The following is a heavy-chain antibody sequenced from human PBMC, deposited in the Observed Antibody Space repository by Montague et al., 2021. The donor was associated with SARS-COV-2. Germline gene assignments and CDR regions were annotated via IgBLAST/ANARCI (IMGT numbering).Heavy chain of an antibody. Sequence: SLRLSCAVSGFTFDDYGMSWVRQAPGKGLEWVSGISRSGESTAYGDSVKGRFTISRDNAKNSLYLQMNSLRVEDTAFYHCSRGGGMIRGVVDFWGQGILVSVSS. CDR2: ISRSGEST. V-gene: IGHV3-20*01. D-gene: IGHD3-10*01. CDR3: SRGGGMIRGVVDF. J-gene: IGHJ4*02. CDR1: GFTFDDYG.